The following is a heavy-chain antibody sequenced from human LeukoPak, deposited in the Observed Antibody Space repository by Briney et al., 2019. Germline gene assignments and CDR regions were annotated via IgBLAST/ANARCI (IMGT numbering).Heavy chain of an antibody. Sequence: GGSLRLSCAASGFTFSSYWMHWVRQAPGKGLVWVSRISSEGSSISYADSAKGRFTISRDNSKNTLYLQMNSLRAEDTAVYYCAKGDFMITFGGVIDNWGQGTLVTVSS. CDR2: ISSEGSSI. J-gene: IGHJ4*02. CDR1: GFTFSSYW. V-gene: IGHV3-74*01. D-gene: IGHD3-16*02. CDR3: AKGDFMITFGGVIDN.